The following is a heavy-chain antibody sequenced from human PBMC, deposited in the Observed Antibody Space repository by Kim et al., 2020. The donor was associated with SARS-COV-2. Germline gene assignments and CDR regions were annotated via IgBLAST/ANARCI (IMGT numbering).Heavy chain of an antibody. CDR1: GYTFTGYY. V-gene: IGHV1-2*06. CDR3: ARDSPSRAYFDY. Sequence: ASVKVSCKASGYTFTGYYMHWVRQAPGQGLEWMGRINPNSGGTNYAQKFQGRVTMTRDTSISTAYMELSRLRSDDTAVYYCARDSPSRAYFDYWGQGTLVTVSS. J-gene: IGHJ4*02. CDR2: INPNSGGT.